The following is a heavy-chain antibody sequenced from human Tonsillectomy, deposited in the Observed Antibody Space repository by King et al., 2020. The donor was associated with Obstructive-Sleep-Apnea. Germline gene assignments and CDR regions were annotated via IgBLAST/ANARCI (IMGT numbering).Heavy chain of an antibody. CDR2: ISSSTSTI. J-gene: IGHJ3*01. D-gene: IGHD3-16*01. Sequence: VQLVESGGGLVQPGGSLRLSCAASGITFSSYSMNWVRQAPGKGLEWVSYISSSTSTIYYADSVKGPFTISRDNAKNSLYLQMNSRRAEDTAVYYCATGGPDAFDFWGRGTMVTVSS. CDR3: ATGGPDAFDF. CDR1: GITFSSYS. V-gene: IGHV3-48*04.